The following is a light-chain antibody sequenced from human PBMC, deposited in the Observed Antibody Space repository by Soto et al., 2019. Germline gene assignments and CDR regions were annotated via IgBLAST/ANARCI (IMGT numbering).Light chain of an antibody. J-gene: IGKJ1*01. Sequence: DIQMTQSPSSLSASVGDRVTITCRASQSISSYLNWYQQKPGKAPKLLIYAASSLQSGVPSRFSGSGSETDFTLTISSLQPEDFATYYCQQSYSTWWTFGQGTKVEIK. V-gene: IGKV1-39*01. CDR2: AAS. CDR3: QQSYSTWWT. CDR1: QSISSY.